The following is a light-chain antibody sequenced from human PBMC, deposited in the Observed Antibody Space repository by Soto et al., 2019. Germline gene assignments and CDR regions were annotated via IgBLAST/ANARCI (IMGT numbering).Light chain of an antibody. CDR1: QGISSY. CDR2: AAS. Sequence: DIQLTQSPSFLSASVGDRVTITCRASQGISSYLAWYQQKPGKAPKLLIFAASTLQSGVPLRFGGSGSGTEFTLTISSLQPEDFATYYCQQLNSYPWTFGQGTKVEVK. J-gene: IGKJ1*01. CDR3: QQLNSYPWT. V-gene: IGKV1-9*01.